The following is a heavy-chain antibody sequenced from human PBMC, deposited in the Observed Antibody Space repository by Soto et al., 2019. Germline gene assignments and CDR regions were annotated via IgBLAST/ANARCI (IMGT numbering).Heavy chain of an antibody. CDR3: ARGSYYYDGSGYYHY. J-gene: IGHJ4*02. V-gene: IGHV4-30-4*01. CDR1: GGSISSGDYY. CDR2: IYYSGST. D-gene: IGHD3-22*01. Sequence: QVQLQESGPGLVKPSQTLSLTCTVSGGSISSGDYYWSWIRQPPGKGLGWLGYIYYSGSTYHNPTLKSRVTIAVDTSNNQFSLKLSSVTAADTAVYYCARGSYYYDGSGYYHYWGQGNLVTVSS.